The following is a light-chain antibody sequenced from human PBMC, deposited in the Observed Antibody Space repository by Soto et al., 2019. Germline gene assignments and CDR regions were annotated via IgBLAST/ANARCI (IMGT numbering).Light chain of an antibody. CDR3: MIWHSSAWV. Sequence: QLVLTQPSSLSASPGASASLTCTLRSGINVGSYRIYWYQQKPGSPPLYLLRYKSDSDNQQGSGVPSRFSGSKDASANAGILLISGLQSEDEADYYCMIWHSSAWVFGGGTKLTVL. CDR1: SGINVGSYR. J-gene: IGLJ3*02. CDR2: YKSDSDN. V-gene: IGLV5-45*03.